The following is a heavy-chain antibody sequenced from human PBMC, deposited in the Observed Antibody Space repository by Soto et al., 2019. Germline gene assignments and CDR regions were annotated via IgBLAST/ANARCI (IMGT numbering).Heavy chain of an antibody. CDR2: IREDGSER. V-gene: IGHV3-7*01. J-gene: IGHJ5*02. D-gene: IGHD3-10*01. CDR1: GFSFITYW. Sequence: GGSLRLSCAASGFSFITYWMSWVRQAPGKGLEWVANIREDGSERYYVDSVKGRFTISRDSAKNSLYLQMNSLRVEDTAVYYCARVAISMVRGGLDHWGQGTLVTVSS. CDR3: ARVAISMVRGGLDH.